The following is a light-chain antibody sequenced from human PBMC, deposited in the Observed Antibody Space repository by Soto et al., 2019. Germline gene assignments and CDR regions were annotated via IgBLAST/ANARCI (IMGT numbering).Light chain of an antibody. CDR1: QGIRND. J-gene: IGKJ4*01. CDR2: AVS. Sequence: DIQMTQSPSSLSASVGDRVTITCRASQGIRNDLGWYQQKQGKAPKRLIYAVSSLQSGFPPRFSGGGAGTDLTLTITSLQPEDFAIYYCLQHHSHPLTVGGGTKVDIK. CDR3: LQHHSHPLT. V-gene: IGKV1-17*01.